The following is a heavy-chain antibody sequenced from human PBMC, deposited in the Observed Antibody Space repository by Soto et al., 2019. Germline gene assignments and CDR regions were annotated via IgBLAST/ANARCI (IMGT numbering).Heavy chain of an antibody. CDR3: ARGPYDSSGFYSAFDI. CDR1: GGSISRGAYS. Sequence: PSETLSLTCAVSGGSISRGAYSWSWIRQPPGKGLEWIGYIYHSGSTYYNPSLKSRVTVSIDRSKNQFSLKLSSVTAADTAVFYYARGPYDSSGFYSAFDIWGQGTMVTVSS. CDR2: IYHSGST. J-gene: IGHJ3*02. V-gene: IGHV4-30-2*01. D-gene: IGHD3-22*01.